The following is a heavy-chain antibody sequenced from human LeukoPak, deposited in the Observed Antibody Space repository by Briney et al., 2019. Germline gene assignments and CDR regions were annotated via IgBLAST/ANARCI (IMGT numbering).Heavy chain of an antibody. V-gene: IGHV3-23*01. CDR2: IRGSPSTT. J-gene: IGHJ4*02. Sequence: GGSLRLSCAASGFSFRHYVMSWVRQAPGKGLEWLSSIRGSPSTTFYADSVKGRFTISRDNSKNTIYLQMNSLRAEDTAVYYCARDYEYSSSSTLDYWGQGTLVTVSS. D-gene: IGHD6-6*01. CDR3: ARDYEYSSSSTLDY. CDR1: GFSFRHYV.